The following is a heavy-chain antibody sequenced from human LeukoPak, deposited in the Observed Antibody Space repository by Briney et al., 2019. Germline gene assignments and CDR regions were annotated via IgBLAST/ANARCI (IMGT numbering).Heavy chain of an antibody. J-gene: IGHJ3*02. V-gene: IGHV3-30*04. D-gene: IGHD2-2*01. CDR3: ARGRGDIVVVPAARNDAFDI. CDR2: ISYDGSNK. CDR1: GFTFSSYA. Sequence: PGGSLRLSCAASGFTFSSYAMHWVRQAPGKGLEWVAVISYDGSNKYYADSVKGRFTISRDNSKNTLYLQMNSLRAEDTAVYYCARGRGDIVVVPAARNDAFDIWGQGTMVTVSS.